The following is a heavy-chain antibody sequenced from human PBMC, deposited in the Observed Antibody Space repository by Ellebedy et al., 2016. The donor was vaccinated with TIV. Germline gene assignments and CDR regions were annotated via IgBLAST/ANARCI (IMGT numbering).Heavy chain of an antibody. CDR3: ARPSYQLLSYYFDS. D-gene: IGHD2-2*01. V-gene: IGHV3-33*01. CDR1: GFTFGRYG. Sequence: GESLKISCAASGFTFGRYGMHWVRQAPGKGLEWVAVIWFDGSKEFYADSVKGRFTISRDDSKNEVFLQMSSLRAEDTAVHYCARPSYQLLSYYFDSWGQGTLVTVSS. CDR2: IWFDGSKE. J-gene: IGHJ4*02.